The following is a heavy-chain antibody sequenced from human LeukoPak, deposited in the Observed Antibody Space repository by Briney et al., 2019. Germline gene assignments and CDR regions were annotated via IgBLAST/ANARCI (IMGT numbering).Heavy chain of an antibody. CDR1: GGSISSGDYY. V-gene: IGHV4-30-4*01. CDR2: MYYSGST. Sequence: SQTLSLTCTVSGGSISSGDYYWSWIRQPPGKGLEWIGYMYYSGSTYYNLSLKSRATISVDTSKNQFSLKLSSVTAADTAVYYCARAYYYDSRIDPWGQGTLVTVSS. D-gene: IGHD3-22*01. CDR3: ARAYYYDSRIDP. J-gene: IGHJ5*02.